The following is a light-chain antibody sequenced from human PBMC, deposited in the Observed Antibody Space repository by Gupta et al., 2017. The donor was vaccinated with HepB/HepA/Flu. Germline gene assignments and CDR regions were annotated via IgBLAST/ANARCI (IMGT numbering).Light chain of an antibody. CDR2: NNN. Sequence: QSVLTQPPSASGTPGQRVTMSCSGSSSNIGTSNVYWYRQLPGTAPKLVMYNNNQRPSGVPDRISGSKSGTSASLAIGGLRSEDEADCYCAAWDDSLSGPVFGGGTKLTVL. CDR3: AAWDDSLSGPV. CDR1: SSNIGTSN. V-gene: IGLV1-47*01. J-gene: IGLJ2*01.